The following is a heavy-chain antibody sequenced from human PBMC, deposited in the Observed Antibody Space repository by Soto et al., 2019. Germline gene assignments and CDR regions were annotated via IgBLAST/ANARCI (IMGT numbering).Heavy chain of an antibody. J-gene: IGHJ6*02. Sequence: ASVKVSCKTSGYTFSTYDINWVRQAPGRGLEWMGWMNPNSGDTGSAQKFLGRLTMTRDSSIRTVYMELSSLSSEDTAVYYCARLNYYGSGSYQDYFYFYALDVWGQGTTVTVSS. CDR3: ARLNYYGSGSYQDYFYFYALDV. CDR1: GYTFSTYD. CDR2: MNPNSGDT. V-gene: IGHV1-8*01. D-gene: IGHD3-10*01.